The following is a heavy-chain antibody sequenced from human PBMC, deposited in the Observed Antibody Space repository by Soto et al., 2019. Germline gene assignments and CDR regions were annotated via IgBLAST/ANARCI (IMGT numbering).Heavy chain of an antibody. CDR3: AKGGYCSSTSCYVFDY. Sequence: QVQLVQSGAEVKKPGASVKVSCKASGYTFTGYYMHWVRQAPGQGLEWMGWINPNSGGTNYAQKFQGWVTMTRDTSISTAYMELSRLRSDDTAVYYCAKGGYCSSTSCYVFDYWGQGTLVTVSS. D-gene: IGHD2-2*01. CDR1: GYTFTGYY. J-gene: IGHJ4*02. V-gene: IGHV1-2*04. CDR2: INPNSGGT.